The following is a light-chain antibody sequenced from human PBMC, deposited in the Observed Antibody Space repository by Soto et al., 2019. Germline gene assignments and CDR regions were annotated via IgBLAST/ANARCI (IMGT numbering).Light chain of an antibody. J-gene: IGKJ1*01. Sequence: IQMTQSPSSLSASVGHRVTITCRASQSISSYLNWYQQKPGKAPKLLIYKASTLKSGVPSRFSGSGSGTEFTLTISSLQPDDFATYYCQHYNSYSEAFGQGTKVDIK. CDR1: QSISSY. CDR2: KAS. CDR3: QHYNSYSEA. V-gene: IGKV1-5*03.